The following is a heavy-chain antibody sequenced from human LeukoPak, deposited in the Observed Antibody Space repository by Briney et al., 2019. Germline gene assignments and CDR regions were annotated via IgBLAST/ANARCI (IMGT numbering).Heavy chain of an antibody. V-gene: IGHV1-8*02. J-gene: IGHJ5*02. CDR3: ARGQYDILTGYYQGADWFDP. Sequence: ASVKVSCKASGYTFTSYGISWVRQAPGQGLEWMGWMNPNSGNTGYAQKFQGRVTMTRNTSISTAYMELSSLRSEDTAVYYCARGQYDILTGYYQGADWFDPWGQGTLVTVSS. CDR2: MNPNSGNT. D-gene: IGHD3-9*01. CDR1: GYTFTSYG.